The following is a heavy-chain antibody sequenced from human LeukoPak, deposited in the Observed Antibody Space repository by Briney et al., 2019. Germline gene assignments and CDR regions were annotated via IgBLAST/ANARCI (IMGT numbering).Heavy chain of an antibody. J-gene: IGHJ3*02. Sequence: GASVKVSCKASGGTFSSYAISWVRQAPGQGLEWMGRIIPIFGTANYAQKFQGRVTITTDESTSTAYMELSSLRSEDTAVYYCARDYSSGWSDAFDIWAKGQWSPSLQ. V-gene: IGHV1-69*05. CDR2: IIPIFGTA. D-gene: IGHD6-19*01. CDR3: ARDYSSGWSDAFDI. CDR1: GGTFSSYA.